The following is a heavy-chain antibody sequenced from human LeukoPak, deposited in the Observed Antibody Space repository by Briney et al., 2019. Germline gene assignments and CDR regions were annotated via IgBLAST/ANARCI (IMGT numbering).Heavy chain of an antibody. J-gene: IGHJ4*02. Sequence: GGSLRLSCAASGFTFSSYAMHWVRQAPGKGLEWVAVISYDGSNKYYADSVKGRFTISRDNSKNTLYLQMNSLRAEDTAVFYCARRYNWNYRYFDYWGQGTPVTVSS. CDR3: ARRYNWNYRYFDY. V-gene: IGHV3-30*01. D-gene: IGHD1-7*01. CDR1: GFTFSSYA. CDR2: ISYDGSNK.